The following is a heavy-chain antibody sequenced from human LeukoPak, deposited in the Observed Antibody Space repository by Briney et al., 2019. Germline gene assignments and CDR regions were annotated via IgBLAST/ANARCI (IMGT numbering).Heavy chain of an antibody. J-gene: IGHJ4*02. CDR2: TYYTGST. D-gene: IGHD1-26*01. CDR1: GASISGSGYY. Sequence: PSETLSLTCAVSGASISGSGYYLGWIRQPPGKGLEWIGNTYYTGSTYYNASLQSRVTISIDTSKNQFSLRLNSVTAADTAMYYCVKSGGYGLIDYWGQGTLVTVSS. CDR3: VKSGGYGLIDY. V-gene: IGHV4-39*01.